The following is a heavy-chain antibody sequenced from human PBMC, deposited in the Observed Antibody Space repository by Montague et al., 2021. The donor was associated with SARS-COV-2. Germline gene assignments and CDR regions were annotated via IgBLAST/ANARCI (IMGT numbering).Heavy chain of an antibody. CDR2: IKPDGTST. CDR1: GFTFRSYW. CDR3: VRPLWFGDSDYYFDS. Sequence: YLRLSCAASGFTFRSYWMHWVRQVPGRGLVWVSRIKPDGTSTNYAASVQGRFTISRDNAKNTLSLQMNNLRAEVTAIYYCVRPLWFGDSDYYFDSWGQGTLVTVSS. V-gene: IGHV3-74*01. D-gene: IGHD3-10*01. J-gene: IGHJ4*02.